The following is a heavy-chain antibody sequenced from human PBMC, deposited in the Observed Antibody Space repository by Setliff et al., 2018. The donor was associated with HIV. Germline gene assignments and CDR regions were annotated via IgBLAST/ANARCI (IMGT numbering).Heavy chain of an antibody. CDR3: ARGNSRRLRVHYYYYYMDV. D-gene: IGHD4-17*01. CDR1: GDSITRGSYY. CDR2: IYTSGKT. V-gene: IGHV4-61*09. Sequence: PSETLSLTCTVSGDSITRGSYYWSWIRQPAGKGLEWIGHIYTSGKTHYSPSLKSRITISADTSKNQLSLNLSSVTAADTAVYYCARGNSRRLRVHYYYYYMDVWGKGTTVTVSS. J-gene: IGHJ6*03.